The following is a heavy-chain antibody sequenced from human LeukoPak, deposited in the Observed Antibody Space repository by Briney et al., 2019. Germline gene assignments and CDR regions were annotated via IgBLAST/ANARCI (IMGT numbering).Heavy chain of an antibody. D-gene: IGHD1-26*01. CDR1: GYSISSGYY. CDR3: ARQVRKYSGSYSYYFDY. J-gene: IGHJ4*02. V-gene: IGHV4-38-2*02. CDR2: IYHSGST. Sequence: SETLSLTCTVSGYSISSGYYWGWIRQPPGKGLEWIGSIYHSGSTYYNPSLKSRVTISVDTSKNQFSLKLSSVTAADTAVYYCARQVRKYSGSYSYYFDYWGQGTLVTVSS.